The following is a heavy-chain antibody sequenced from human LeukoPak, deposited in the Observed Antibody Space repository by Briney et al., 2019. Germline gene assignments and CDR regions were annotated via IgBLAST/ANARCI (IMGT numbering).Heavy chain of an antibody. V-gene: IGHV3-15*01. CDR1: GFTFSNAW. Sequence: PGGSLRLSCAASGFTFSNAWMSWVRQAPGKGLEWVGRIKSKTDGGTTDYAAPVKGRFTISRDDSKNTLYLQMNSLKTEDTAVYYCTTDGVMITFGGVIVIGYWGQGTLVTVSS. CDR3: TTDGVMITFGGVIVIGY. D-gene: IGHD3-16*02. J-gene: IGHJ4*02. CDR2: IKSKTDGGTT.